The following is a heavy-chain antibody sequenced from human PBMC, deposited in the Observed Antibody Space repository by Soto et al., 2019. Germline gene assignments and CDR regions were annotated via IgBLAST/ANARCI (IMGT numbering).Heavy chain of an antibody. V-gene: IGHV4-39*01. Sequence: SETLSLTCTVSGDSISSTNYYWGWIRQPPGKGLEWIGIVHYYGSTYYNPSLKSRLTISVDTSQVSLKLTSVTAADTAVYYCARHDGFSSGWIFDYWGQGTLVTVSS. D-gene: IGHD6-19*01. CDR1: GDSISSTNYY. J-gene: IGHJ4*02. CDR2: VHYYGST. CDR3: ARHDGFSSGWIFDY.